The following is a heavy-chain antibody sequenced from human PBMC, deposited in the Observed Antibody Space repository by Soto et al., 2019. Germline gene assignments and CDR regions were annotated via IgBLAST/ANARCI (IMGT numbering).Heavy chain of an antibody. CDR2: IFSNDEK. J-gene: IGHJ5*02. CDR3: ARMVEHQLIRGKWFDP. CDR1: GFSLSNARMG. V-gene: IGHV2-26*01. D-gene: IGHD6-13*01. Sequence: QVTLKASGPVLVKPTETLTLTCTVSGFSLSNARMGVSWIRQPPGKALEWLAHIFSNDEKSYSTSLETRLTISKDTSKSQVVLTMTNMDPVDTATYYCARMVEHQLIRGKWFDPWGQGILVTVSS.